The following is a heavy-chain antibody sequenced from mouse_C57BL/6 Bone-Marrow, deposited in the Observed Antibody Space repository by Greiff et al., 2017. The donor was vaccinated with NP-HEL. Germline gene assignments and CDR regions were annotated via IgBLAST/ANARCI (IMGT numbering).Heavy chain of an antibody. CDR3: TTPLGYFDY. CDR2: IDPENGDT. D-gene: IGHD4-1*01. V-gene: IGHV14-4*01. J-gene: IGHJ2*01. Sequence: EVMLVESGAELVRPGASVKLSCTASGFNIKDDYMHWVKQRPEQGLEWIGWIDPENGDTEYASKFQGKATITADTSSNTAYLQLSSLTSEDTAVYYCTTPLGYFDYWGQGTTLTVSS. CDR1: GFNIKDDY.